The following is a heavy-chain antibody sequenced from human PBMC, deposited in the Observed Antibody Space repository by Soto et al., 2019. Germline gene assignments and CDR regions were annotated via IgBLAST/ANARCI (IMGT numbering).Heavy chain of an antibody. CDR2: ISSSSSTI. CDR1: GFTFGSYS. J-gene: IGHJ2*01. CDR3: ARGERNYWYFDL. Sequence: PGGSLRLSCAASGFTFGSYSMNWVRQAPGKGLEWVSYISSSSSTIYYADSVKGRFTISRDNAKNSLYLQMNSLRDEDTAVYYCARGERNYWYFDLWGRGTLVTVSS. V-gene: IGHV3-48*02.